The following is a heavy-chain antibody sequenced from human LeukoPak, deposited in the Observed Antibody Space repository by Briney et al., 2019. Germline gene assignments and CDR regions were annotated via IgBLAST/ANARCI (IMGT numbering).Heavy chain of an antibody. CDR2: IHHRGTT. V-gene: IGHV4-39*07. CDR3: ARVTYNGYQHLDY. D-gene: IGHD3-10*01. Sequence: PSETLSLTCIVSGGSISTNTYYWGWIRLPPGKGLEWIGEIHHRGTTCYNPSLRSRVTISVDTSKNQFSLRLTSVTAADTAVYYCARVTYNGYQHLDYWGQGNLVTVS. J-gene: IGHJ4*02. CDR1: GGSISTNTYY.